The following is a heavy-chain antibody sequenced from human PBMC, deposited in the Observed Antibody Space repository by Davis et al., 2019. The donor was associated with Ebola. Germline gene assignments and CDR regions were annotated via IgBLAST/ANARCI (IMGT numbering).Heavy chain of an antibody. V-gene: IGHV3-33*08. Sequence: GGSLRLSCAASGFTFSSYGVHWVRQAPGKGLEWVAVIWYDGSNKYYADSVKGRFTISRDNSKNTLYLQMNSLRAEDTAVYYCASSGYYYYGMDVWGQGTTVTVSS. CDR1: GFTFSSYG. CDR3: ASSGYYYYGMDV. J-gene: IGHJ6*02. D-gene: IGHD2-15*01. CDR2: IWYDGSNK.